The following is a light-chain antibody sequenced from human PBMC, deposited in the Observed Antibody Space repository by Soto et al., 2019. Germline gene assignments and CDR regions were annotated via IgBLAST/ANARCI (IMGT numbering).Light chain of an antibody. CDR3: TSYAGSNNFCV. V-gene: IGLV2-8*01. J-gene: IGLJ1*01. CDR1: SSDVGGYNY. Sequence: LTQPPSASGSPGQSVTISCTGTSSDVGGYNYVSWYQQHPGKAPKLMIYEVTKRPSGVPDRFSGSKSGNTASLTVSGLQPEDEADYYCTSYAGSNNFCVFGTGTKVTVL. CDR2: EVT.